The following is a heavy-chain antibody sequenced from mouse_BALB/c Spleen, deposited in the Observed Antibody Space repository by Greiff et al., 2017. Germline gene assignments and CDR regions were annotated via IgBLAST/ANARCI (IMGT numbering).Heavy chain of an antibody. D-gene: IGHD2-4*01. Sequence: EVQLQQSGAELVKPGASVKLSCTASGFNIKDTYMHWVKQRPEKGLEWIGRIDPAIGNIKLDPKFKGKATITADTPSNTAYLQLSSLTSEDTAVYYCARSGYDYDEEFAYWGQGTLVTVSA. J-gene: IGHJ3*01. CDR2: IDPAIGNI. CDR3: ARSGYDYDEEFAY. CDR1: GFNIKDTY. V-gene: IGHV14-3*02.